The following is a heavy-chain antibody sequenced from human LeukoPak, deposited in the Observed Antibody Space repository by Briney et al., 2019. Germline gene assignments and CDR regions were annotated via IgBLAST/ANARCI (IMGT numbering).Heavy chain of an antibody. V-gene: IGHV3-23*01. Sequence: GGSLRLSCAASGFTFNTYAMSWVRQAPGKGLEWVSAISGSGSSTNYADSVKGRFTISRDNAKNSLYLQMNSLRAEDTAVYYCARGHCSSTSCYEISGAFDIWGQGTMVTVSS. CDR3: ARGHCSSTSCYEISGAFDI. CDR1: GFTFNTYA. CDR2: ISGSGSST. J-gene: IGHJ3*02. D-gene: IGHD2-2*01.